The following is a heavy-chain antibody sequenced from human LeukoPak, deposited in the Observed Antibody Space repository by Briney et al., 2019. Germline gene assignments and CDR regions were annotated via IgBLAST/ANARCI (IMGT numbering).Heavy chain of an antibody. CDR2: IDPNSGGT. V-gene: IGHV1-2*02. CDR1: GYTFTGYY. J-gene: IGHJ4*02. D-gene: IGHD4-11*01. Sequence: ASVKVSCKASGYTFTGYYMHWVRQAPGQGLEWMGWIDPNSGGTNYAQKFQGRVTMTRDTSISTAYMELSRLRSDDTAVYYCARDDGGTVTTGDCWGQGTLVTVSS. CDR3: ARDDGGTVTTGDC.